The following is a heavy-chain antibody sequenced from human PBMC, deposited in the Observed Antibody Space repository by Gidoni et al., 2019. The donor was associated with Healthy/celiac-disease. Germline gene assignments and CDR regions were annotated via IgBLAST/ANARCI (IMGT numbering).Heavy chain of an antibody. D-gene: IGHD2-2*02. CDR1: GFTFSSYW. CDR3: ARDIVVVPAAIPRVEDV. V-gene: IGHV3-74*01. CDR2: INSDGSST. J-gene: IGHJ6*02. Sequence: EVQLVESGGGLVQPGGSLRLSCAASGFTFSSYWMHWVRQAPGKGLVWVSRINSDGSSTSYADSVKGRFTISRDNAKNTLYLQMNSLRAEDTAVYYCARDIVVVPAAIPRVEDVWGQGTTVTVSS.